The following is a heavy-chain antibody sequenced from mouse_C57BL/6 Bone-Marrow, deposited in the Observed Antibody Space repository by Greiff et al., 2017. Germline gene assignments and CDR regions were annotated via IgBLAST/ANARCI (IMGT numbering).Heavy chain of an antibody. CDR1: GFNIKNTY. CDR2: IDPANGNN. CDR3: ARIPIPTRINYYSLDF. J-gene: IGHJ4*01. V-gene: IGHV14-3*01. Sequence: VQLQQSVAELVRPGASVKLSCTASGFNIKNTYMHWVKQRHEQGLEWIGRIDPANGNNKYDPKFQGKATITPDTSSNTAYLQLSSLTSEVTAIYSCARIPIPTRINYYSLDFGGRGTAVTVSA. D-gene: IGHD2-4*01.